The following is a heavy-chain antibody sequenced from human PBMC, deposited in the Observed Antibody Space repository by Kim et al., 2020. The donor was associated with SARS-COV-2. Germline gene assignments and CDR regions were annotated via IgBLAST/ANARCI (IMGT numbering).Heavy chain of an antibody. V-gene: IGHV4-30-2*04. CDR3: ASNAIFGVVMSWFDP. J-gene: IGHJ5*02. D-gene: IGHD3-3*01. Sequence: PSLKSRVTISVDTAKNQFSLKLSSVTAADTAVYYCASNAIFGVVMSWFDPWGQGTLVTVSS.